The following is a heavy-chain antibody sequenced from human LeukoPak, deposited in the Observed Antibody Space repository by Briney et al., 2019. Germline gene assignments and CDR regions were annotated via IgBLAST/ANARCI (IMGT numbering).Heavy chain of an antibody. V-gene: IGHV4-31*03. Sequence: SETLSLTCTVSGVSITSGGYYWSWIRQHPGKGLEWIGYIYYSGSTYYNPSLKSRLTISVDTSKNQFSLKLRSVTAADTAVYYCARNYYDRSGFYYAYDYWGQGTLVTVSS. CDR1: GVSITSGGYY. CDR2: IYYSGST. J-gene: IGHJ4*02. D-gene: IGHD3-22*01. CDR3: ARNYYDRSGFYYAYDY.